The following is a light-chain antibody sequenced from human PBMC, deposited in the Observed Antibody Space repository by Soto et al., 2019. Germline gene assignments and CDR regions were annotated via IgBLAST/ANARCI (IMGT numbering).Light chain of an antibody. CDR2: LTS. Sequence: QTVVTQEPSLTVSQGGTVTLTCASSTGAVTSGYYPNWFQQKPGQAPRALIYLTSNKHSWTPARFSGSLLGGKAALTLSGVQPEDEAEYYCLLYSGGAYVFGTGTKVTVL. CDR1: TGAVTSGYY. V-gene: IGLV7-43*01. CDR3: LLYSGGAYV. J-gene: IGLJ1*01.